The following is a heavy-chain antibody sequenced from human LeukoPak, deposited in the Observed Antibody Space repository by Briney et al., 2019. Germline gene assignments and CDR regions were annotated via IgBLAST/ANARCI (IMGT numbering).Heavy chain of an antibody. J-gene: IGHJ4*02. Sequence: ASVKVSCKASGYTFNTYGISWVRQAPGQGLEWMGWMNPNSGNTGYAQKFQGRVTMTRNTSISTAYMELSSLRSEDTAVYYCARPMGGGDWIFDYWGQGTLVTVSS. CDR2: MNPNSGNT. CDR1: GYTFNTYG. D-gene: IGHD2-21*02. CDR3: ARPMGGGDWIFDY. V-gene: IGHV1-8*02.